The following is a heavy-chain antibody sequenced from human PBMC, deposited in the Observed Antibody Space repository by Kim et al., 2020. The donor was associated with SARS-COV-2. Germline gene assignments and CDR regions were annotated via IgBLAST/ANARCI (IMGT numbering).Heavy chain of an antibody. J-gene: IGHJ6*02. Sequence: FTIARDNAKNTLYLQMNSLRAEDTAVYYCARDLANWRGWRYYYYCGMDVWGQGTTVTVSS. V-gene: IGHV3-11*05. CDR3: ARDLANWRGWRYYYYCGMDV. D-gene: IGHD3-3*01.